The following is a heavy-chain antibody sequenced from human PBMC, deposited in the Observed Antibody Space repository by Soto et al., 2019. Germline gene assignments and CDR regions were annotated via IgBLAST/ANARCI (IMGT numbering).Heavy chain of an antibody. CDR3: VKGGGATTLDY. D-gene: IGHD1-26*01. CDR2: ISYDGSNK. V-gene: IGHV3-30*18. J-gene: IGHJ4*02. CDR1: GFTFSSYG. Sequence: SLRLSCAASGFTFSSYGMHWVRQAPGKGLEWVAVISYDGSNKYYADSVKGRFTISRDNSKNTLYLQMNSLRAEDTAVYYCVKGGGATTLDYWGQGILVTVS.